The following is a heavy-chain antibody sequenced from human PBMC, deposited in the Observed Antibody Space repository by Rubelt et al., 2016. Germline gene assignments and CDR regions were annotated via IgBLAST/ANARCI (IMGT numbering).Heavy chain of an antibody. CDR2: ISADGINK. V-gene: IGHV3-30*04. J-gene: IGHJ6*02. CDR3: ASDRVCTSTSCFTGDFYYYYYGMDV. D-gene: IGHD2-2*01. Sequence: LEWVAVISADGINKYYADSVRGRFTISRDNYVDTLYLQVSSLRPEDTAVYFCASDRVCTSTSCFTGDFYYYYYGMDVWGQGTTVTVSS.